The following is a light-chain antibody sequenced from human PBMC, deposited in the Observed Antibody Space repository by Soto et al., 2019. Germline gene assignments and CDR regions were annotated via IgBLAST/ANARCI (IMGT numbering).Light chain of an antibody. J-gene: IGKJ1*01. CDR1: QSVSNR. CDR3: QQSSDWPRT. Sequence: EIVMTQSPATLSVSPGERATLSCRASQSVSNRLAWYQQRPGQAPRLLIYRASARATGIPARFSGSGSGTEFTLTMSSLQSEDFAIYYCQQSSDWPRTFGQGTKVEIK. CDR2: RAS. V-gene: IGKV3-15*01.